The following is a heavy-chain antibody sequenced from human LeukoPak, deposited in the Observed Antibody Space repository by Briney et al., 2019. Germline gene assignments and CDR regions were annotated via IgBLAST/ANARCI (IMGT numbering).Heavy chain of an antibody. D-gene: IGHD1-14*01. CDR1: GYTFTTYW. CDR3: ARLGNNLPYYMDV. Sequence: GESLKISCKGSGYTFTTYWIGWVRQMPGKGPEWMGIIFPRDSDTRYSPSFQDQVTISADKSISTAYLQWSSLKASDTAMYYCARLGNNLPYYMDVWGKGTTVTVSS. J-gene: IGHJ6*03. V-gene: IGHV5-51*01. CDR2: IFPRDSDT.